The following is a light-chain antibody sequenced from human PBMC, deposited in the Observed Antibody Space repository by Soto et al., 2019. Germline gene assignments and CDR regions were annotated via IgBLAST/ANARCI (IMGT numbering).Light chain of an antibody. CDR2: GAS. J-gene: IGKJ1*01. Sequence: EIVLTQTPGTLSLSPGERATLSCRASQSVSSSTYVAWYQQKPGQALRLRIYGASSRATGIPDRFSGSGSGSDFTLTNSSLEPGDVVVYDCQPYGSSPRTVGQDTKVEIK. CDR1: QSVSSSTY. V-gene: IGKV3-20*01. CDR3: QPYGSSPRT.